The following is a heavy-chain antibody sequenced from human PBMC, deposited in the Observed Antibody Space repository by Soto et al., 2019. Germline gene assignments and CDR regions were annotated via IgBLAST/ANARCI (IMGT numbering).Heavy chain of an antibody. V-gene: IGHV4-30-2*01. CDR2: LHHSGDT. Sequence: QLQLQESGSGLVRPSQTLSLTCTVSGASIGSGSYSWNWIRQPPGKGLEWIGYLHHSGDTYFNPSLRRRVSMSVDRSHNQFSLKLISVTAADSAVYYCARFPLWFGELDYWGQGTLVTVSS. D-gene: IGHD3-10*01. J-gene: IGHJ4*02. CDR1: GASIGSGSYS. CDR3: ARFPLWFGELDY.